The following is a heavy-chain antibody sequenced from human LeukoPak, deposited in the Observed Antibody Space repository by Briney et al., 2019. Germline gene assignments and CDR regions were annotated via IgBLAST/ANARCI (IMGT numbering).Heavy chain of an antibody. CDR3: ARGGGFCSGGSRHNWFDP. D-gene: IGHD2-15*01. V-gene: IGHV1-46*01. CDR2: INPSGGST. J-gene: IGHJ5*02. CDR1: GYTFIGYY. Sequence: ASVKVSCKASGYTFIGYYMHWVRQAPGQGLEWMGIINPSGGSTMYAQKFHGRVTMTRDMSTSTAYMELSSLRSEDTAVYYCARGGGFCSGGSRHNWFDPWGQGTLVTVSS.